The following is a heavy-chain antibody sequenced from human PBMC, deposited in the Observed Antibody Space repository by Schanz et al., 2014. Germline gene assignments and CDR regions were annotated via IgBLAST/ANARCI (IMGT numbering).Heavy chain of an antibody. V-gene: IGHV3-23*04. CDR3: ARDPVEGAPTPYYFDS. J-gene: IGHJ4*02. Sequence: VQLVESGGGVVQPGGSLRLSCAASGFTFTTFAMTWVRQAPGKGLEWVSGISDRGDGTNYGDSVRGRFTISRDNTKNSVFLQMSSLRVEDTGLYFCARDPVEGAPTPYYFDSWGPGTLVTVSS. CDR1: GFTFTTFA. CDR2: ISDRGDGT. D-gene: IGHD1-26*01.